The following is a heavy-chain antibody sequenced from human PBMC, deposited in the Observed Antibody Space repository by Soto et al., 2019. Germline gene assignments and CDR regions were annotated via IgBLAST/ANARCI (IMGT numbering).Heavy chain of an antibody. CDR2: ITSGSTYI. CDR1: GFTVSGFTFSLYN. Sequence: PGGSLRLSCAASGFTVSGFTFSLYNMNWVRQAPGKGLEWVSSITSGSTYIYYADSVKGRFTISRDDAKNSLYLQMKSLRAEDTAADYCARGFRPGHDDGYNWFDPWGQGTPVTVSS. D-gene: IGHD5-12*01. V-gene: IGHV3-21*01. J-gene: IGHJ5*02. CDR3: ARGFRPGHDDGYNWFDP.